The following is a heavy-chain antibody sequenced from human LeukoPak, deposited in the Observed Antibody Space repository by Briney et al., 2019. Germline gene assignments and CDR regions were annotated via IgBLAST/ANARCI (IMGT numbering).Heavy chain of an antibody. V-gene: IGHV4-31*03. J-gene: IGHJ3*02. CDR3: ARDPPRYSSGWYDAFDI. Sequence: SQTLSLTCTVSGGSISSGGYYWSWIRQHPGKGLEWIGYIYYSGSTYYNPSLKSRVTISVDTSKNQFSLKLSSVTAADTAVYYCARDPPRYSSGWYDAFDIWGKGTMVTVSS. CDR2: IYYSGST. CDR1: GGSISSGGYY. D-gene: IGHD6-19*01.